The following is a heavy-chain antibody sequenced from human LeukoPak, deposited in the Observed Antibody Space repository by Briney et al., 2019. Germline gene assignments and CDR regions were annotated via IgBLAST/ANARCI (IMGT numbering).Heavy chain of an antibody. V-gene: IGHV1-18*01. J-gene: IGHJ4*02. CDR3: ARGQYNRPHGYTAYDY. CDR1: GYTFTSYG. D-gene: IGHD1-1*01. Sequence: ASVKVSCKASGYTFTSYGISWVRQAPGQGLEWMGWISAYNGNTNYAQKLQGRVTMTTDTSTSTAYMELRSLRSDDTAVYYCARGQYNRPHGYTAYDYWGQGTLVTVSP. CDR2: ISAYNGNT.